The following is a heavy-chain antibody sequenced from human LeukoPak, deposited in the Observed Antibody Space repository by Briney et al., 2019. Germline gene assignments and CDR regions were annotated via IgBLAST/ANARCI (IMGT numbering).Heavy chain of an antibody. CDR2: IDYTGST. Sequence: PSETLSLTCTVSGDSISSYYWSWIRQPPGKGLEWIGYIDYTGSTNYNPSLKSQVTISVDTSKNQFSLKLSSVTAADTAVYYCARDRCGRTSCYPGAFDIWGQGTMVTVSS. D-gene: IGHD2-2*01. V-gene: IGHV4-59*01. CDR3: ARDRCGRTSCYPGAFDI. J-gene: IGHJ3*02. CDR1: GDSISSYY.